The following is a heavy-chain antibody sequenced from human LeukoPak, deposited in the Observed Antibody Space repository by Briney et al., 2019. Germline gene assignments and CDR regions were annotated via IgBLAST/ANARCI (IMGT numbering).Heavy chain of an antibody. V-gene: IGHV4-59*08. CDR1: GGSISSYY. CDR3: ARVAYCGGDCYPHFDY. D-gene: IGHD2-21*02. CDR2: IYYSGST. J-gene: IGHJ4*02. Sequence: SETLSLTCTVSGGSISSYYWSWIRQPPGKGLGWIGYIYYSGSTNYNPSLKSRVTISVDTSKNQFSLKLSSVTAADTAVYYCARVAYCGGDCYPHFDYWGQGTLVTVSS.